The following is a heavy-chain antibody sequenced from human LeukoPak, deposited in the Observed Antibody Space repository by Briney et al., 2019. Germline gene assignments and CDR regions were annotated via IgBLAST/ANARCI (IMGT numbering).Heavy chain of an antibody. CDR2: INHSGST. D-gene: IGHD4-17*01. CDR3: ARGSHGDYGRRKYFDY. J-gene: IGHJ4*02. V-gene: IGHV4-34*01. Sequence: SETLSLTCAVYGGSFSGYYWSWIRQPPGKGLESIGEINHSGSTNYNPSLKSRVTISVDTSKNRFSLKLSSVTAADTAVYYCARGSHGDYGRRKYFDYWGQGTLVTVSS. CDR1: GGSFSGYY.